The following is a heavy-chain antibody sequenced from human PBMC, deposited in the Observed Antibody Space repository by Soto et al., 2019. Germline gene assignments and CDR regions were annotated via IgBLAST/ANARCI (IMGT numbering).Heavy chain of an antibody. J-gene: IGHJ6*02. Sequence: QVQLVQSGAEVKKPGSSVKVSCKASGGTFSSSAISWVRQAPGQGLEWMGGIIPIFGTAEYAPKFQGRVTITADESTSTDFMEVSSLRSEDTAVYYCASNGESYYYYGMDVWGQGTTVTVSS. CDR1: GGTFSSSA. V-gene: IGHV1-69*12. CDR2: IIPIFGTA. CDR3: ASNGESYYYYGMDV. D-gene: IGHD2-8*01.